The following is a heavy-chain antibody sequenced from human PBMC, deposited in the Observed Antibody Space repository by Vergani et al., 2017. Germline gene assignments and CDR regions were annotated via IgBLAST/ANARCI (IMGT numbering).Heavy chain of an antibody. Sequence: QVQLQESGPGLVKPSGTLSLTCAVSGGSISSSNWWSWVRQPPGKGLEWIGEIYHSGSTNYNPSLKSRVTKSVDKSKNQFALELSSVTAADTAVYYCASSGLLTLYYYMDVWGKGTTVTVSS. V-gene: IGHV4-4*02. J-gene: IGHJ6*03. D-gene: IGHD4/OR15-4a*01. CDR3: ASSGLLTLYYYMDV. CDR1: GGSISSSNW. CDR2: IYHSGST.